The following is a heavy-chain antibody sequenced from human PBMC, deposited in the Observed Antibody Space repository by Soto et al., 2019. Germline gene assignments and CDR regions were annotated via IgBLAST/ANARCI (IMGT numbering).Heavy chain of an antibody. Sequence: LSLTCTVSGGSIISGGHYWTWVRQHPGKGLEWMGYIYYTGSTSYNPSLESRLTMSVDTSKNQFSLKLSSVTAADTAVYYCARDAPVGYCSSTSCYDWYYGMDVWGQGTTVTVSS. V-gene: IGHV4-31*03. J-gene: IGHJ6*02. CDR1: GGSIISGGHY. CDR2: IYYTGST. D-gene: IGHD2-2*01. CDR3: ARDAPVGYCSSTSCYDWYYGMDV.